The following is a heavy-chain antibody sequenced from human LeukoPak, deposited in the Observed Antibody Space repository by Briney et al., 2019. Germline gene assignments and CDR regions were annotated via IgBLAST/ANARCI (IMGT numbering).Heavy chain of an antibody. CDR3: ARTNPGVVQNGY. D-gene: IGHD2-8*01. J-gene: IGHJ4*02. V-gene: IGHV3-48*03. Sequence: GGSLRLSCAASGFTFSSYEMNWVRQAPGKGLEWVSYISTVSTVSYADSVKGRFTISRDNAKNSLYLQMNSLRAEDTGVYYCARTNPGVVQNGYWGQGTLVTVSS. CDR2: ISTVSTV. CDR1: GFTFSSYE.